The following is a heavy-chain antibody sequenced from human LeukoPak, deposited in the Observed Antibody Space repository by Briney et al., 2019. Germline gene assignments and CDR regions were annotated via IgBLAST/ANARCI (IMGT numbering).Heavy chain of an antibody. CDR1: GFTFSSYG. D-gene: IGHD1-14*01. CDR2: IHSDEIST. CDR3: ATGPFSAFAI. Sequence: PGGSLRLSCAASGFTFSSYGMHWVRQAPGKGLVWVSHIHSDEISTAYADSVKGRFTISRDNTKNTLYLQMNSLRVEDTAVYFCATGPFSAFAIWGQGTTLIVSS. V-gene: IGHV3-74*01. J-gene: IGHJ3*02.